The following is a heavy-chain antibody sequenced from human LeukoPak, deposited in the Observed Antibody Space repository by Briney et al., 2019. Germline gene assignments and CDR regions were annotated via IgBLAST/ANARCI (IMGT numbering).Heavy chain of an antibody. CDR1: GYIFTTYA. V-gene: IGHV1-3*01. J-gene: IGHJ1*01. Sequence: ASVKVSCKASGYIFTTYAMHWVRQAPGQSLEWMGWINAGNGNTKYSQKFQGRVTITRDTSANIAYMELSSLRSADTAVYYCATTVSAGTYRYFQQWGQGTLVTVSS. D-gene: IGHD6-13*01. CDR3: ATTVSAGTYRYFQQ. CDR2: INAGNGNT.